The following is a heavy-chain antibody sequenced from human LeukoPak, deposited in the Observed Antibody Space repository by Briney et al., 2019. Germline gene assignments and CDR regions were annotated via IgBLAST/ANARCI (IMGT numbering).Heavy chain of an antibody. J-gene: IGHJ3*02. D-gene: IGHD6-13*01. CDR2: ISGSGGST. V-gene: IGHV3-23*01. CDR3: ARIKLAAAGTGAFDI. CDR1: GFTFSSYA. Sequence: GGSLRLSCAASGFTFSSYAMSWVRQAPGKGLEWVSAISGSGGSTYYADSVKGRFTLSRDNAKNSLYLQMNSLRAEDTAVYYCARIKLAAAGTGAFDIWGQGTMVTVSS.